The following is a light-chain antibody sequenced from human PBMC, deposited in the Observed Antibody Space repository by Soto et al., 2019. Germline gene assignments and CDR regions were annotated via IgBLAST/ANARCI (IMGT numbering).Light chain of an antibody. CDR3: QQFNRYSSWT. J-gene: IGKJ1*01. Sequence: DIQMTQSPSTLSASVGDRVTIACRASQSISNLLAWYQQRPGKAPQLLIYDASTLLRGVPSRFSVSGFGTEFTLTISSLQPDDFATYYCQQFNRYSSWTFGQGTKVEIK. CDR2: DAS. CDR1: QSISNL. V-gene: IGKV1-5*01.